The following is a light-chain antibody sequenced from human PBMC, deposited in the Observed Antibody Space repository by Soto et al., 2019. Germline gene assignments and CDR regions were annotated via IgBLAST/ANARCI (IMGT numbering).Light chain of an antibody. CDR3: QQYGRSLT. V-gene: IGKV3-20*01. J-gene: IGKJ4*01. CDR1: QSVSSSY. CDR2: GAS. Sequence: EIVLTQSPGTLSLSPGERATLSCRASQSVSSSYLAWYQQKPGQAPRLLIYGASSRATGIPDRFSGSGSGTDFTLTISRLQPQSCAVYYCQQYGRSLTFGGGTKVEIK.